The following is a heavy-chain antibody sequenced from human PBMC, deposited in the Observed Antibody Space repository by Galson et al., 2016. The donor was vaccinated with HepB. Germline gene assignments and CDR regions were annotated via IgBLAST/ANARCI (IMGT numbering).Heavy chain of an antibody. CDR2: ISWNSGDT. CDR3: TKDTLPHGSGPNNLHC. V-gene: IGHV3-9*01. CDR1: GFTFDDYA. J-gene: IGHJ4*02. D-gene: IGHD1/OR15-1a*01. Sequence: SLRLSCAASGFTFDDYAMHWVRQAPGKGLEWVSGISWNSGDTGYADSVKGRFTISRDNAKNSLYLQMNSLGADDTALYYCTKDTLPHGSGPNNLHCCGQGTLVTVSS.